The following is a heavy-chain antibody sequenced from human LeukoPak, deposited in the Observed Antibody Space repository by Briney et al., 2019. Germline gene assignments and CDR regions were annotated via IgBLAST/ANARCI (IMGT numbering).Heavy chain of an antibody. D-gene: IGHD1-26*01. J-gene: IGHJ4*02. V-gene: IGHV4-59*08. CDR3: ARHGTVSSGNYFDY. Sequence: SETLSLTCSVSGGSVTSYYWSWIRQPPGKGLEWIGHIHYSGSNNYNPSLKSRVTMFVDKSKNQISLRLSSVTAADTAVYYCARHGTVSSGNYFDYWGQGTQVTLS. CDR1: GGSVTSYY. CDR2: IHYSGSN.